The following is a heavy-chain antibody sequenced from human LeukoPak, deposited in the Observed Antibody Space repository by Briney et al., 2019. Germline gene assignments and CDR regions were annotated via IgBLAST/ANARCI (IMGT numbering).Heavy chain of an antibody. V-gene: IGHV3-23*01. CDR1: GFTVANDR. Sequence: GGSLRLSCAASGFTVANDRMSWVRQAPGKGLEWVSGISGSGGSTYYADSVKGRFTISRDNSKNTLYLQMNSLRAEDTAVYYCASARVQYQLLSPSDYWGQGTLVTVSS. J-gene: IGHJ4*02. D-gene: IGHD2-2*01. CDR3: ASARVQYQLLSPSDY. CDR2: ISGSGGST.